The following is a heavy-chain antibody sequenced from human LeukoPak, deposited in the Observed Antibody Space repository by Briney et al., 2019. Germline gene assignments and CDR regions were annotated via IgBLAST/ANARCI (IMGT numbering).Heavy chain of an antibody. CDR2: IKSKTDGGTT. D-gene: IGHD3-3*01. CDR1: GFTFSNAW. J-gene: IGHJ4*02. V-gene: IGHV3-15*01. CDR3: TTALRQLFGVVIMPDY. Sequence: GGSLRLSCAASGFTFSNAWMSWVRQAPGKGLEWVGRIKSKTDGGTTDYAAPVKGRFTISRDGSKNTLYLQMNSLKTEDTAVYYCTTALRQLFGVVIMPDYWGQGTLVTVSS.